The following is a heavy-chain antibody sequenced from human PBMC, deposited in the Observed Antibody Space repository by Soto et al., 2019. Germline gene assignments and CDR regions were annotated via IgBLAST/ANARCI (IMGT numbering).Heavy chain of an antibody. V-gene: IGHV1-69*06. CDR3: ATSGLRRPHNPYKRRGLDV. Sequence: QAHLVQSGAELKKPGSSVKVSCRASGGTFSNSLFNWVREDPGQGLEWMGGIIPLLGTVDYGERCQGRLTLTADKSTSTVFRELSTLRVEDTATYYCATSGLRRPHNPYKRRGLDVWGLGTTVLVSS. J-gene: IGHJ6*02. CDR2: IIPLLGTV. D-gene: IGHD4-17*01. CDR1: GGTFSNSL.